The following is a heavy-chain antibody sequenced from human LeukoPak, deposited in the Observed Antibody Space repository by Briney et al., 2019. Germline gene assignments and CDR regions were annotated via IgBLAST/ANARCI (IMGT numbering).Heavy chain of an antibody. CDR3: ARDQSIMGPTTVDY. Sequence: GGSLRLSCAASGITFSTSWMHWVRQAPGKGLXXXXRISSDGSNTIYADSVRGRFTISRDNAKNTLYLQMNSLRAEDTAVYYCARDQSIMGPTTVDYWGQGTLVTVSS. CDR2: ISSDGSNT. J-gene: IGHJ4*02. V-gene: IGHV3-74*01. CDR1: GITFSTSW. D-gene: IGHD1-26*01.